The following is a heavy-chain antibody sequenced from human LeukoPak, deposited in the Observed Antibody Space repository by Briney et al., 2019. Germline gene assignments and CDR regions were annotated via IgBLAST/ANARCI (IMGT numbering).Heavy chain of an antibody. CDR2: IIPIFGTA. CDR1: GYTFTSSY. Sequence: GASVKVSCKASGYTFTSSYIHWVRQAPGQGLEWVGGIIPIFGTANYAQKFQGRVTITTDESTSTAYMELSSLRSEDTAVYYCARGRDGYNEGVYWGQGTLVTVSS. CDR3: ARGRDGYNEGVY. D-gene: IGHD5-24*01. J-gene: IGHJ4*02. V-gene: IGHV1-69*05.